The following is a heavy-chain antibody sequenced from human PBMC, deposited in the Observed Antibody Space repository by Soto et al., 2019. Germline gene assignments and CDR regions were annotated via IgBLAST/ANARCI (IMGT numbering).Heavy chain of an antibody. J-gene: IGHJ4*02. CDR2: IGDSGTKK. CDR3: ATGPLDF. Sequence: QVRLVEFGGGLVKPGGSLRLSCAASGFTFTDYYMSWIRQAPGRGLEWVSYIGDSGTKKYYADSVKGRFTISRDNAKNSLFLQMNSLRPEDTAVYYCATGPLDFWGQGTRVTVSS. V-gene: IGHV3-11*01. CDR1: GFTFTDYY.